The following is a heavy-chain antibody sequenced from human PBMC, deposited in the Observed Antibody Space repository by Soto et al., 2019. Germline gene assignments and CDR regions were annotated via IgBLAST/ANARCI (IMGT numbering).Heavy chain of an antibody. CDR2: MDPKTGNT. V-gene: IGHV1-8*01. CDR1: GYSFTSYD. CDR3: ARGRGWRDY. D-gene: IGHD2-15*01. J-gene: IGHJ4*02. Sequence: WASVKVSCKASGYSFTSYDINWVRQATGQGLEWMGWMDPKTGNTDYGQKFQGRVTMTRNTSISTAYMELSSLTSEDTAVYYCARGRGWRDYWAQGTLVTVSS.